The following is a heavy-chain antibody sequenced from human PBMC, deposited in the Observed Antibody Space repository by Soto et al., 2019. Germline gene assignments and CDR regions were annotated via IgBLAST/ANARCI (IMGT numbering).Heavy chain of an antibody. Sequence: PLETLSLTCTVSGGSISTYYLNWIRQPPGKGLEWIGYIYYGGSANYNPSLKSRVTISVDTSKKQFSLKLSSVTAADTAVYYCARGGHCTNGVCSALDYWGQGTLVTVSS. CDR1: GGSISTYY. CDR3: ARGGHCTNGVCSALDY. CDR2: IYYGGSA. D-gene: IGHD2-8*01. J-gene: IGHJ4*02. V-gene: IGHV4-59*12.